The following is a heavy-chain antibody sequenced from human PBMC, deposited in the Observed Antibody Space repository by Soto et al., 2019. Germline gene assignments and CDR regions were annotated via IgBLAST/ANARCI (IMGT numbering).Heavy chain of an antibody. CDR2: ISAYNGNT. CDR3: ARVSPKYYDFWSGYSTYFYY. Sequence: QVQLVQSGAEVKKPGASVKVSCKASGYTFTSYGISWVRQAPGQGLEWMGWISAYNGNTNYAQKLQGRVTMTTDTSTSTAYMELRSLRSDDTAVYYCARVSPKYYDFWSGYSTYFYYWGQGTLVTVSS. V-gene: IGHV1-18*01. CDR1: GYTFTSYG. D-gene: IGHD3-3*01. J-gene: IGHJ4*02.